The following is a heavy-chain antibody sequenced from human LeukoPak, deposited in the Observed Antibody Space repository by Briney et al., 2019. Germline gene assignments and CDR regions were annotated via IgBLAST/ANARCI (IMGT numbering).Heavy chain of an antibody. CDR1: GFTFNSYS. CDR2: IIGSGSEM. D-gene: IGHD6-19*01. Sequence: GGSLRLSCGVSGFTFNSYSMNWVRQAPGKGLEWVASIIGSGSEMFYADSLKGRFTISRDNSENSLYLQMNSLRAEDTAVYYCAKSPRSIAVVDYWGQGTLVTVSS. CDR3: AKSPRSIAVVDY. V-gene: IGHV3-21*06. J-gene: IGHJ4*02.